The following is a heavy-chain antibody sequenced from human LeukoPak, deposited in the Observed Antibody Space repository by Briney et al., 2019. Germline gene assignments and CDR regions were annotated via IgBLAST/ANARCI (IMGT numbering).Heavy chain of an antibody. J-gene: IGHJ3*02. Sequence: SETLSLTCTVSGGSVSSGSYYWSWIRQPPGKGLEWIGYIYYSGSTNYNPSLKSRVTISVDTSKNQFSLKLSSVTAADTAVYYCAKSGSSTAFAFDIWGQGTMVTVSP. CDR1: GGSVSSGSYY. CDR3: AKSGSSTAFAFDI. CDR2: IYYSGST. V-gene: IGHV4-61*01. D-gene: IGHD1-26*01.